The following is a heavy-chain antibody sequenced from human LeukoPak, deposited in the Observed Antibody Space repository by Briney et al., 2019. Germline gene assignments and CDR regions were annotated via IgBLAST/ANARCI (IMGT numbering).Heavy chain of an antibody. J-gene: IGHJ4*02. V-gene: IGHV4-34*01. Sequence: SETLSLTCAVYGGSFSGYYWSWIRQPPGKGLDWIGEIHHSGSTNYNPSLKSRVTISVDTSKSQFSLKLSSVTAADTAVYYCARTRKYYYGSGTLNHYFDYWGQGTLVTVSS. CDR1: GGSFSGYY. CDR2: IHHSGST. D-gene: IGHD3-10*01. CDR3: ARTRKYYYGSGTLNHYFDY.